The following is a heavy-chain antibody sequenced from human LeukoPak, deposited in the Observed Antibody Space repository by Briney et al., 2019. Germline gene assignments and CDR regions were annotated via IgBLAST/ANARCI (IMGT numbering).Heavy chain of an antibody. CDR2: IYYSGST. CDR1: GGSISSGDYY. Sequence: SETLSLTCTVSGGSISSGDYYWSWIRQPPGKGLEWIGYIYYSGSTYYNPSLKSRVTISVDTSKNQFSLKLTSVTAADTAVYYCSRGGLGGSAFDIWGQGTMATVSS. V-gene: IGHV4-30-4*01. D-gene: IGHD3/OR15-3a*01. CDR3: SRGGLGGSAFDI. J-gene: IGHJ3*02.